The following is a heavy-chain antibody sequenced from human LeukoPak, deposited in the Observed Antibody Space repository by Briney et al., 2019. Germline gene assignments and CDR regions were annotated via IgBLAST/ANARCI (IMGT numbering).Heavy chain of an antibody. Sequence: GGSLRLSCAASGFTFSDSGMHWVRQASGKGLEWVGHIRSKADSYATVYAASVKGRFTITRDDSENTAYLQMNSLKTEDTAVYYCAKDGSMPWGYYMDVWGKGTTVTISS. CDR3: AKDGSMPWGYYMDV. D-gene: IGHD2/OR15-2a*01. V-gene: IGHV3-73*01. J-gene: IGHJ6*03. CDR2: IRSKADSYAT. CDR1: GFTFSDSG.